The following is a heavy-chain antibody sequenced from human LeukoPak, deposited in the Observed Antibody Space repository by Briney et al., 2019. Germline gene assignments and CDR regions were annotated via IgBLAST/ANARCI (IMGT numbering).Heavy chain of an antibody. Sequence: GGSLRLSCAASGFTFSSHVMSWVRQAPGKGLEWVSDISASGDTTYYADSVKGRFTISRDNSKNTLDLQMSSLRVGDTAVYYCAKDASGSYYHFDDWGQGTLVTVSS. J-gene: IGHJ4*02. CDR3: AKDASGSYYHFDD. V-gene: IGHV3-23*01. D-gene: IGHD3-10*01. CDR1: GFTFSSHV. CDR2: ISASGDTT.